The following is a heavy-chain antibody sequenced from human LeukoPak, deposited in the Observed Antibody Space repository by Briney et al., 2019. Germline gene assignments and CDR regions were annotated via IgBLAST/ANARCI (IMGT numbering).Heavy chain of an antibody. V-gene: IGHV3-30*18. CDR2: ISYDGSNK. D-gene: IGHD2-15*01. CDR3: ANACSGGSCYSDY. CDR1: GLTFSSYG. J-gene: IGHJ4*02. Sequence: GRSLRLSCAASGLTFSSYGMHWVRQAPGKGLEWVAVISYDGSNKYYADSVKGRFTISRDNSKNTLYLQMNSLRAEDTAVYYCANACSGGSCYSDYWGQGTLVTVSS.